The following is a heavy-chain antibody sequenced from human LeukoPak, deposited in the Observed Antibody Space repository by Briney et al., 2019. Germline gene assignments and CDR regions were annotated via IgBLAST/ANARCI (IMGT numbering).Heavy chain of an antibody. J-gene: IGHJ5*02. V-gene: IGHV4-59*01. CDR2: IYHSGST. Sequence: SETLSLTCTVSGGSISSYYWSWIRQTPGMGLEWNGYIYHSGSTKYYPSLKSRVTISVDTSKNQFSLKLSSVTAADTAVYYCARDFPESKGWGLDPWGQGTLVTVSP. CDR1: GGSISSYY. D-gene: IGHD1-14*01. CDR3: ARDFPESKGWGLDP.